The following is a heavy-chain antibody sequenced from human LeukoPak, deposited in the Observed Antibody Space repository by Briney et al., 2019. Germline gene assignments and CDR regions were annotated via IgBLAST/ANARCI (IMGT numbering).Heavy chain of an antibody. V-gene: IGHV4-34*01. CDR2: INHSGST. J-gene: IGHJ4*02. CDR3: ARYVTYGSGKYYFDY. D-gene: IGHD3-10*01. CDR1: GGSFSGYY. Sequence: SETLSLTCAVYGGSFSGYYWSWIRQPPGKGLEWIGEINHSGSTNYNPSLKSRVTISVDTSKNQISLRLSSVTAADTAVYFCARYVTYGSGKYYFDYWGQGSLVTVSS.